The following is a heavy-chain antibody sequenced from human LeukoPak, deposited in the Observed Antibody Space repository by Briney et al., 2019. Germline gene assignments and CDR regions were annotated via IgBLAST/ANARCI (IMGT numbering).Heavy chain of an antibody. J-gene: IGHJ4*02. Sequence: SETLSLTCAVYGGSFRGYYWSWIRQPPGKGLEWIGEINHSGSTNYNPSLKSRVTISVDTSKNQFSLKLSSVTAADTAVYYCARIYSGYGRPFDYWGQGPPGHRLL. CDR3: ARIYSGYGRPFDY. CDR2: INHSGST. V-gene: IGHV4-34*01. CDR1: GGSFRGYY. D-gene: IGHD5-12*01.